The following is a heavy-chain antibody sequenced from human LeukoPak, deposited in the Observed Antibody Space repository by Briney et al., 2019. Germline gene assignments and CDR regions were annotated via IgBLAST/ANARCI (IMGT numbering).Heavy chain of an antibody. D-gene: IGHD3-3*01. CDR2: IYWNDDK. J-gene: IGHJ4*02. CDR1: GFSLSTSGVG. CDR3: AHRLDYFGVALFDY. Sequence: SGPTLVKPTQTLTLTCTFSGFSLSTSGVGVGWIRQPPGKALEWLALIYWNDDKRYSPSLKSRLTITKDTSKNQVVLTMTNMDPVDTATYYCAHRLDYFGVALFDYWGQGTLVTVSS. V-gene: IGHV2-5*01.